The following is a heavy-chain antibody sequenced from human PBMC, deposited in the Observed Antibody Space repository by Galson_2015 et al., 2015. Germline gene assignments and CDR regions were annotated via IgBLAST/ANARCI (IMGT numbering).Heavy chain of an antibody. V-gene: IGHV5-51*01. D-gene: IGHD2-2*01. CDR2: IYPGDSDT. Sequence: QSGAEVKKPGESLKISCKGSGYSFTSYWIGWVRQMPGKGLEWMGIIYPGDSDTRYSPSFQGQVTISADKSISTAYLQWSSLKASDTAMYYCARQGTDIVVVPAADYYYYYYMDVWGKGTTVTVSS. CDR3: ARQGTDIVVVPAADYYYYYYMDV. J-gene: IGHJ6*03. CDR1: GYSFTSYW.